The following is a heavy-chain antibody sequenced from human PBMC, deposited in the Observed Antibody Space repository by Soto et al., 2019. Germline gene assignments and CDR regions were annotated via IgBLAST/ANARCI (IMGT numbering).Heavy chain of an antibody. Sequence: SETLSLTCTVSGGSISSYYWSWIRQPPGKGLEWIGYIYYSGSTNYNPSLKSRVTISVDTSKNQFSLKLSSVTAADTAVHYCAREVRGRNWFDPWGQGTLVTVSS. J-gene: IGHJ5*02. CDR1: GGSISSYY. V-gene: IGHV4-59*01. CDR2: IYYSGST. D-gene: IGHD2-2*01. CDR3: AREVRGRNWFDP.